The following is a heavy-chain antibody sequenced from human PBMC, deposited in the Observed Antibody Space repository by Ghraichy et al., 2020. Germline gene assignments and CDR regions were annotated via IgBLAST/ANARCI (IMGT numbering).Heavy chain of an antibody. D-gene: IGHD3-22*01. J-gene: IGHJ4*02. Sequence: SVQVSCKASGGTFVFYSLTWVRQAPGQGLEWVGKIIPTLSLEYYAQKFQGRVTITADKSTSTAHMELRSLRSDDTAVYYCARDPYYYDTSGSSPADYWGQGTLVTVSS. CDR2: IIPTLSLE. V-gene: IGHV1-69*04. CDR3: ARDPYYYDTSGSSPADY. CDR1: GGTFVFYS.